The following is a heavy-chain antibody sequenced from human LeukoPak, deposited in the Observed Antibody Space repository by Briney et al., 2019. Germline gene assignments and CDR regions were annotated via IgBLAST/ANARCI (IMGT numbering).Heavy chain of an antibody. V-gene: IGHV4-34*01. CDR3: ARSYYYGMDV. CDR1: GASFSGYY. J-gene: IGHJ6*02. CDR2: INHSGST. Sequence: SETLSLTCAVYGASFSGYYWSWIRQPPGKGLEWIGEINHSGSTNYNPSLKSRVTISVDTSKNQFSLKLSSVTAADTAVYYCARSYYYGMDVWGQGTTVTVSS.